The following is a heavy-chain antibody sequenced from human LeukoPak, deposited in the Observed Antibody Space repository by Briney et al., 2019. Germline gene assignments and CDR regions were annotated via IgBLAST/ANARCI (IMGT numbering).Heavy chain of an antibody. V-gene: IGHV3-49*04. CDR3: TRFTIFGVVDVFDI. D-gene: IGHD3-3*01. CDR1: GFTFGDYA. J-gene: IGHJ3*02. CDR2: IRSKLYGGAT. Sequence: PGGSLRLSCTASGFTFGDYAVSWVRQAPGKGLEWVGFIRSKLYGGATEYAASVKGRFTISRDDSKSIAYLQINSLKTEDTAVYYCTRFTIFGVVDVFDIWGQGTMVTVSS.